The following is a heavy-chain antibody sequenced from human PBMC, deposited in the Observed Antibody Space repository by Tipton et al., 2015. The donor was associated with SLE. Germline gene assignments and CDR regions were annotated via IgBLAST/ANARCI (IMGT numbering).Heavy chain of an antibody. Sequence: TLSLTCTVSGGSISSHYWSLIRQPPGKGLEWIGYFYYSGSTNFNPSLKSRVTISLDTSKNQFSLKLSSVTAADTAVYYCARVESPGLAYDFWSGLYWFDPWGQGILVTVSS. CDR1: GGSISSHY. CDR3: ARVESPGLAYDFWSGLYWFDP. CDR2: FYYSGST. J-gene: IGHJ5*02. V-gene: IGHV4-59*11. D-gene: IGHD3-3*01.